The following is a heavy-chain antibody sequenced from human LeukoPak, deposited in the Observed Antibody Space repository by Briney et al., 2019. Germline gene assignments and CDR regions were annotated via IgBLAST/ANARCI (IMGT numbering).Heavy chain of an antibody. CDR3: ARGLRFLEWLLSDNWFDP. D-gene: IGHD3-3*01. J-gene: IGHJ5*02. V-gene: IGHV4-31*03. CDR2: IYYSGST. Sequence: SETLSLTCTVSGGSISSGGYYWSWIRQHPGKGLEWIGYIYYSGSTYYNPSLKSRVTISVDTSKNQFSLKLSSVTAADTAVYYCARGLRFLEWLLSDNWFDPWGQGTLVTVSS. CDR1: GGSISSGGYY.